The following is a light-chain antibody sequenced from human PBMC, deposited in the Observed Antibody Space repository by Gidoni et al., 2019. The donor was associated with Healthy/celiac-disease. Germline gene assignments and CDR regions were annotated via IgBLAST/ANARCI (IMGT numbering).Light chain of an antibody. CDR1: KSVSSH. CDR3: QQRSNRPPGPLT. V-gene: IGKV3-11*01. J-gene: IGKJ4*01. CDR2: DES. Sequence: EIVLTQSPATLSLSPGERATLYSRASKSVSSHLAWYQQKPSQAHRLLSYDESNRATGIPARFSGRGSGTDLALTISRREPEDVEVYYCQQRSNRPPGPLTFGGGTKVEIK.